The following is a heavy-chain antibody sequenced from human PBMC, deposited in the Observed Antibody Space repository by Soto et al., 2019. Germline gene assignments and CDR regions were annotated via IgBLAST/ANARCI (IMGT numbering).Heavy chain of an antibody. V-gene: IGHV4-34*01. J-gene: IGHJ4*02. CDR2: INHSGST. Sequence: SETLSLTCAVYGGSFSGYYWSWIRQPPGKGLEWIGEINHSGSTNYNPSIKSRVTISVDTSKNQLSLKLRSVTAADTAVYYCARGYSDSSGYYNYFDYWGQGTLVT. CDR3: ARGYSDSSGYYNYFDY. CDR1: GGSFSGYY. D-gene: IGHD3-22*01.